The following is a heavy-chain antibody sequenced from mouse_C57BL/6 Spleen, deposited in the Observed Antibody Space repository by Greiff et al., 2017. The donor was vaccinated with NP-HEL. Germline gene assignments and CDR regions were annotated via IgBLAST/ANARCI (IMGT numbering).Heavy chain of an antibody. Sequence: QVQLQQPGAELVMPGASVKLSCKASGYTFTSYWMHWVKQRPGQGLEWIGEIDPSDSYTNYNQKFKGKSTLTVDKSSSTAYMQLSSLTSEDSAVYYCARRDGSSYRFADWGQGTLVTVSA. CDR1: GYTFTSYW. V-gene: IGHV1-69*01. J-gene: IGHJ3*01. CDR3: ARRDGSSYRFAD. CDR2: IDPSDSYT. D-gene: IGHD1-1*01.